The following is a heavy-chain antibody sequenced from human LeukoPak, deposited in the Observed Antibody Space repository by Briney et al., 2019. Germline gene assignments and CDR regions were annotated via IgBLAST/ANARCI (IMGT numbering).Heavy chain of an antibody. J-gene: IGHJ1*01. CDR3: AFTYYYDSEH. V-gene: IGHV3-23*01. Sequence: PGGSLRLSCTASGFTFGDYAMSWVRQAPGTGLEWVSAISGSGGATYYADSVKGRFTMSRDNSKNTLYLQMNSLRAEDTAVYYCAFTYYYDSEHWGQGTLVTVSS. D-gene: IGHD3-22*01. CDR2: ISGSGGAT. CDR1: GFTFGDYA.